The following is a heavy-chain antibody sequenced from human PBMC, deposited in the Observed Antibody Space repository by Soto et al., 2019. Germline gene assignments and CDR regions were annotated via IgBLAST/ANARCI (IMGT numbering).Heavy chain of an antibody. CDR1: GGSFSGYY. D-gene: IGHD1-1*01. J-gene: IGHJ6*03. CDR3: ARSVGYGYYYYYMDV. CDR2: INHSGST. Sequence: SETLSLTCAVYGGSFSGYYWSWIRQPPGKGLEWIGEINHSGSTNYNPSLKRRVTISVDTSKNQFSLKLSSVTAADTAVYYCARSVGYGYYYYYMDVWGKGTTVTVSS. V-gene: IGHV4-34*01.